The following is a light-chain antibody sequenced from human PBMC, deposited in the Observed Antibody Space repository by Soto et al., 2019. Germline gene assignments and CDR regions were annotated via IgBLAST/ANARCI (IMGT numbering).Light chain of an antibody. V-gene: IGLV4-69*01. Sequence: QSVLTQPPSASASLGASIKLTCTLSSGHNSYAIAGQQQQPEKGPRYLMKLNSDGSHSKGDGIPDRFSGSSSGAERYLTISGLQYEDEADYYCQTWSTDTRVFGGGTKLTVL. J-gene: IGLJ3*02. CDR3: QTWSTDTRV. CDR2: LNSDGSH. CDR1: SGHNSYA.